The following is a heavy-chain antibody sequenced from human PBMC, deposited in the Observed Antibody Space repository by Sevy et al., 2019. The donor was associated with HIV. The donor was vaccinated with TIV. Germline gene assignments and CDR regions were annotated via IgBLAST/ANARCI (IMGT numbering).Heavy chain of an antibody. Sequence: GGSLRLSCAASGFTFSSYWMSWVRQAPGKGLEWVAYINQDGSQKSYVDSVKGRFTISRDNAKNSLFLQLNSLRAEDTAVYYCARAGPRGDLDHFDHWGQGTLVTVSS. CDR1: GFTFSSYW. V-gene: IGHV3-7*05. J-gene: IGHJ4*02. CDR3: ARAGPRGDLDHFDH. D-gene: IGHD4-17*01. CDR2: INQDGSQK.